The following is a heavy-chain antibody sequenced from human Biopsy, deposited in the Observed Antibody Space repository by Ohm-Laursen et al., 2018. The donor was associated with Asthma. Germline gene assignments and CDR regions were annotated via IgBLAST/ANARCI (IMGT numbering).Heavy chain of an antibody. V-gene: IGHV1-69*01. CDR1: GGTFNTYV. J-gene: IGHJ4*02. D-gene: IGHD2-2*01. Sequence: SSVKVSYKSLGGTFNTYVIGWVRQAPGQGLEWMGGINSVFGTTTYPQKFQDRATITADDSTSTVYMELSSLRSEDTAVYYCARKAGSCISRTCYSLDFWGQGTLVTVSS. CDR3: ARKAGSCISRTCYSLDF. CDR2: INSVFGTT.